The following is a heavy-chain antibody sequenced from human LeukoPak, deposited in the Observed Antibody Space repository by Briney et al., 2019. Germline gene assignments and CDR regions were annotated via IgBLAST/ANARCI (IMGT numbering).Heavy chain of an antibody. CDR2: ISYDGSNK. Sequence: PGRSLRLSCAASGFTFSSYGMHWVRQAPGKGLEWVAVISYDGSNKYYADFVKGRFTISRDNSKNTLYLQMNSLRAEDTAVYYCAKDLVVGYGSGSYSSYYYCMDVWGQGTTVTVSS. CDR1: GFTFSSYG. CDR3: AKDLVVGYGSGSYSSYYYCMDV. D-gene: IGHD3-10*01. J-gene: IGHJ6*02. V-gene: IGHV3-30*18.